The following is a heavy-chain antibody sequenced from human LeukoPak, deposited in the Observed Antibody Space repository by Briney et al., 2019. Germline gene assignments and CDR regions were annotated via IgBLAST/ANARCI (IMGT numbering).Heavy chain of an antibody. V-gene: IGHV3-43D*03. Sequence: PGGSLRLSCAASGFTFDDYAMHGVRHAPGKGLEWVSLISWDGGSTYYADSVKGRFTISRDNSKNSLYLQMNSLRAEDTALYYCAKDARLDGQQLVPYGMDVWGQGTTVTVSS. CDR1: GFTFDDYA. CDR3: AKDARLDGQQLVPYGMDV. J-gene: IGHJ6*02. CDR2: ISWDGGST. D-gene: IGHD6-13*01.